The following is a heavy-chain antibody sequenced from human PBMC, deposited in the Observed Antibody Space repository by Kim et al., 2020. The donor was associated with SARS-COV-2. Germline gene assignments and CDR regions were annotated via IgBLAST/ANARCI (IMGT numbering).Heavy chain of an antibody. CDR2: ISSSGYTI. D-gene: IGHD2-2*01. Sequence: GGSLRLSCAASGFTSSSYEMNWVRQAPGKGLEWDSYISSSGYTIYYADSVKGRFTISRDNAKNSLYLQMNSLRAEDTAVCYCARGYALVALVTVVHYGMDVWGQETTVTVSS. J-gene: IGHJ6*02. V-gene: IGHV3-48*03. CDR3: ARGYALVALVTVVHYGMDV. CDR1: GFTSSSYE.